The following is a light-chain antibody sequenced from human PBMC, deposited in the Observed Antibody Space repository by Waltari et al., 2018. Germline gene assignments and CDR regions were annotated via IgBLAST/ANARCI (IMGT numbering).Light chain of an antibody. J-gene: IGLJ2*01. CDR2: GTS. CDR3: QSYDTSLSVV. Sequence: QSVLTQPPSVSGAPGQRVSISCTGRGSNLGAGYDVPCYQQHPGKAPKLPIYGTSTRPPGVPDRFFGSQSGTSASLAITALQAEDEAEYYCQSYDTSLSVVFGGGTKLTVL. CDR1: GSNLGAGYD. V-gene: IGLV1-40*01.